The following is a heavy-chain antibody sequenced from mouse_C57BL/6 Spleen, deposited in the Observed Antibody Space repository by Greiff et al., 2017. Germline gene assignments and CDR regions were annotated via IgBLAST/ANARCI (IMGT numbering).Heavy chain of an antibody. Sequence: EVHLVESGGDLVKPGGSLKLSCAASGFTFSSYGMSWVRQTPDKRLEWVATISSGGSYTYYPDSVKGRFTISRDNAKNTLYLQMSSLKSEDTAMYYCARHVGREVACFAYWGQGTTLTVSS. V-gene: IGHV5-6*01. J-gene: IGHJ2*01. CDR1: GFTFSSYG. CDR2: ISSGGSYT. CDR3: ARHVGREVACFAY. D-gene: IGHD4-1*01.